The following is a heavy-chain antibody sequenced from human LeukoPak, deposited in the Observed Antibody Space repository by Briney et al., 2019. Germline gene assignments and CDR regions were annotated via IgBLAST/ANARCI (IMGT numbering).Heavy chain of an antibody. J-gene: IGHJ4*02. CDR1: GYTFTNDG. Sequence: ASVKVSCKASGYTFTNDGISWVRQAPRQGLEWMGWISGYNGNTMYSQKLQGRVTMTTDTSTSTAYMELRSLTSDDTAVYYCAKDRVDGSGSQFDSWGQGSLVIVSS. V-gene: IGHV1-18*01. D-gene: IGHD3-10*01. CDR2: ISGYNGNT. CDR3: AKDRVDGSGSQFDS.